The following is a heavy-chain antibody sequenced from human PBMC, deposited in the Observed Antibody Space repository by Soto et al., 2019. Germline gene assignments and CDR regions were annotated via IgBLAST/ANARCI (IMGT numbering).Heavy chain of an antibody. D-gene: IGHD5-18*01. CDR2: IKQDGSEK. Sequence: EVQLVESGGGLVQPGGSLRLSCAASGFTFSSYWMTWVRQAPGKGLEWVANIKQDGSEKYFVDSVKGRFTISRDNAKNSLYLQINSLRAEDTAVYYCARDRWAASHFDYWGQGTLVTVSS. V-gene: IGHV3-7*05. J-gene: IGHJ4*02. CDR3: ARDRWAASHFDY. CDR1: GFTFSSYW.